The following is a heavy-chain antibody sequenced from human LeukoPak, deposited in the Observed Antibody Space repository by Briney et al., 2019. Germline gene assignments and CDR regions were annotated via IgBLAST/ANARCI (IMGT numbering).Heavy chain of an antibody. Sequence: SVKVSCKASGGTFSRFTISWVRQAPGQGFEWMGGVTPMFGTANFAQRFQGRVSITADESTSTAFMELSSLRFEDTAVYYCAREWGLESSGFYYAYWGQGTLVAVSS. CDR2: VTPMFGTA. CDR1: GGTFSRFT. J-gene: IGHJ4*02. CDR3: AREWGLESSGFYYAY. V-gene: IGHV1-69*13. D-gene: IGHD3-22*01.